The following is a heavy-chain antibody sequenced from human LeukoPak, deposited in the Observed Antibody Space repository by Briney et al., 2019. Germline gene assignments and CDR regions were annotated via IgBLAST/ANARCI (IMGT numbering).Heavy chain of an antibody. CDR2: SASGASS. V-gene: IGHV3-23*01. CDR1: GFTFSSSA. Sequence: GGSLRLSCAASGFTFSSSAMSWVRQAPGKGLEWVSTSASGASSYHADSVKGRFTISRDNSNNTLYLQMSSLRADDTALYYCAKTGTEDGYSIHFDHWGQGALVTVSS. CDR3: AKTGTEDGYSIHFDH. J-gene: IGHJ4*02. D-gene: IGHD5-24*01.